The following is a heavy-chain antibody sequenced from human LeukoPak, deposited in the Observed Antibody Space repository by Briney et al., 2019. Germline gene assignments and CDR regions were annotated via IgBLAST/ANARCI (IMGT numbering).Heavy chain of an antibody. D-gene: IGHD3-10*01. CDR3: ARSWHGSGTLDWFDP. Sequence: SQTLSLTCTVSGGSIGSGGYFWSWIRQPPGKGLEFLGYIYDSVSTYYNPSLKSRVSISVDRSKNQFSLKLTSVTAADTAVYYCARSWHGSGTLDWFDPWGQGTLVTVSS. J-gene: IGHJ5*02. V-gene: IGHV4-30-2*01. CDR1: GGSIGSGGYF. CDR2: IYDSVST.